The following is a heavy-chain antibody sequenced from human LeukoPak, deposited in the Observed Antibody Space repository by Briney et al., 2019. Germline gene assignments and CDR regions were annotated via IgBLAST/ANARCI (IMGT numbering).Heavy chain of an antibody. Sequence: SETLSLTCTVSGGSISSYYWSWIRQPPGKGLEWIGYIYYSGSTSYNPSLKSRVTISVDTSKNQFSLKLCSVTAADTAVYYCAREGYDSSGYYRYWYFDLWGRGTLVTVSS. CDR2: IYYSGST. D-gene: IGHD3-22*01. CDR3: AREGYDSSGYYRYWYFDL. J-gene: IGHJ2*01. CDR1: GGSISSYY. V-gene: IGHV4-59*01.